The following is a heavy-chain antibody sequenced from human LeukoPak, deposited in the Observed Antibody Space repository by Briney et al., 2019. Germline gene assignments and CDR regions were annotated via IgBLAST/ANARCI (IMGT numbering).Heavy chain of an antibody. D-gene: IGHD1/OR15-1a*01. CDR3: ATQVSANKMYGMDV. V-gene: IGHV1-24*01. J-gene: IGHJ6*02. CDR2: FDPEDGET. Sequence: ASVKVSCKVSGYTLTELSMHWARQAPGKGLEWMGGFDPEDGETIYAQKFQGRVTMTEDTSTDTAYMELSSLRPEDTAVYYCATQVSANKMYGMDVWGQGTTVTVSS. CDR1: GYTLTELS.